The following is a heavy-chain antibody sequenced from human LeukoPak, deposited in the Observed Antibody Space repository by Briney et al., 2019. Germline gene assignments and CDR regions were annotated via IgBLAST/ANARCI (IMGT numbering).Heavy chain of an antibody. D-gene: IGHD5-12*01. J-gene: IGHJ6*02. CDR1: GYTFTSYA. CDR3: ARLKDRWLRRFPTYYYYGMDV. Sequence: ASVKVSCKASGYTFTSYAMHWVRQAPGQRLEWMGWINAGNGNTKYSQKFQGRVTITRDTSASTAYMELSSLRSEDTAVYYCARLKDRWLRRFPTYYYYGMDVWGQGTTDTVSS. CDR2: INAGNGNT. V-gene: IGHV1-3*01.